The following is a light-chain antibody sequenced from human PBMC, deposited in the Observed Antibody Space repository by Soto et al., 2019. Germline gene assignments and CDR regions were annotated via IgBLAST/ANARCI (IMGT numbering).Light chain of an antibody. Sequence: QSALTQPASVSGSPGQSITISCTGTSSDVGRYNHVSWYQQHPGKAPKLMIYEVSDRPSGVSNRFSGSKSGNTASLTISGLQAEDEADYYCQSYDSSLSAPYVFGTGTKVTVL. CDR1: SSDVGRYNH. CDR2: EVS. V-gene: IGLV2-14*01. CDR3: QSYDSSLSAPYV. J-gene: IGLJ1*01.